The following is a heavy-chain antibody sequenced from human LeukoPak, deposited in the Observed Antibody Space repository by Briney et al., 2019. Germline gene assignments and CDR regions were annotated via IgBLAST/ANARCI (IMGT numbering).Heavy chain of an antibody. CDR1: GFTFSSYA. CDR2: ISGSGGST. D-gene: IGHD2-2*02. V-gene: IGHV3-23*01. Sequence: GGSLRLSCAASGFTFSSYAMSWVRQAPGKGLEWVSAISGSGGSTYYADSVKGRFTISRDNSKNTLYLQMNSLRAEDTAVYYCAKAALPYCSSTSCYKFDYWGQGTLVTVSS. J-gene: IGHJ4*02. CDR3: AKAALPYCSSTSCYKFDY.